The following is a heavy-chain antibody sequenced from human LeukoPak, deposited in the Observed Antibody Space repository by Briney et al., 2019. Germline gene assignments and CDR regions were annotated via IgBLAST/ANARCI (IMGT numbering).Heavy chain of an antibody. Sequence: GGSLRLSCAASGLTFNSYSLNWVRQAPGKGLEWVSYISSSSSAIYYADSVKGRFTISRDKAKNSLYLQMNSLRDEDTAVYYCARGYYGSGRYHFDYWGQGTLVTVSS. CDR3: ARGYYGSGRYHFDY. J-gene: IGHJ4*02. CDR2: ISSSSSAI. D-gene: IGHD3-10*01. CDR1: GLTFNSYS. V-gene: IGHV3-48*02.